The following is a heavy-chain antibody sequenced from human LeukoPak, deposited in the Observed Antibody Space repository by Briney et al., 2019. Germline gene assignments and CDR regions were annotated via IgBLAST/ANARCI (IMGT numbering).Heavy chain of an antibody. Sequence: PSETLSLTCAVSGYSISSGYYWGWIRQPPGKGLEWIGSIYHSGSTNYNPSLKSRVTISVDTSKNQFSLKLSSVTAADTAVYYCARTDIVVVPAAILGSWFDPWGQGTLVTVSS. CDR2: IYHSGST. V-gene: IGHV4-38-2*01. CDR1: GYSISSGYY. D-gene: IGHD2-2*02. J-gene: IGHJ5*02. CDR3: ARTDIVVVPAAILGSWFDP.